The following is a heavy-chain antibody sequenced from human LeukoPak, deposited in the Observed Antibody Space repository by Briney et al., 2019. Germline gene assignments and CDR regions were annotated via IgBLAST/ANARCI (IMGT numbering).Heavy chain of an antibody. CDR1: GGSITSSSYY. Sequence: SETLSLTCTVSGGSITSSSYYWGWIRQPPGKGLEWIGSIYYSGSTYYNPSLKSRVTISVDTSKNQFSLKLSSVTAADTAVYYCARQPGGGFDYWGQGTLVTVSS. CDR2: IYYSGST. V-gene: IGHV4-39*01. D-gene: IGHD3-16*01. CDR3: ARQPGGGFDY. J-gene: IGHJ4*02.